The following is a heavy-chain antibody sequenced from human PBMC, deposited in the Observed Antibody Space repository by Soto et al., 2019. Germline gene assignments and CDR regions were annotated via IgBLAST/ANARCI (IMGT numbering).Heavy chain of an antibody. CDR2: ISSSSSYI. D-gene: IGHD6-6*01. V-gene: IGHV3-21*01. CDR1: GFTFSSYS. CDR3: LRDGDIAASVYYYYGIDI. J-gene: IGHJ6*02. Sequence: GGSLRLSCAASGFTFSSYSMNWVRQAPGKGLEWVSSISSSSSYIYYADSVKGRFTISRDNAKNSLYLQMNSLRAEDTAVYYFLRDGDIAASVYYYYGIDIWGQGTTVTVSS.